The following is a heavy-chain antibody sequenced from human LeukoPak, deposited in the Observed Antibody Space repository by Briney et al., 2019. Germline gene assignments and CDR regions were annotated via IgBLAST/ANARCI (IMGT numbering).Heavy chain of an antibody. CDR2: IIPIFGTA. CDR1: GGTFSSYA. CDR3: ARAGYDDYGGNLPFDY. D-gene: IGHD4-23*01. J-gene: IGHJ4*02. V-gene: IGHV1-69*05. Sequence: GASVKVSCKASGGTFSSYAISWVRQAPGQGLEWMGRIIPIFGTANYAQKFQGRVTITTDESTSTAYMELSSPRAEDTAVYYCARAGYDDYGGNLPFDYWGQGTLVTVSS.